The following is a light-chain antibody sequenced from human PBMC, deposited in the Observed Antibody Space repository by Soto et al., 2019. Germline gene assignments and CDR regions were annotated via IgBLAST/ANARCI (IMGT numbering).Light chain of an antibody. CDR1: QSVNRRY. V-gene: IGKV3-20*01. CDR2: GAS. J-gene: IGKJ2*01. CDR3: QQYGSSPYT. Sequence: EIVLTQSPGTLSLSPGERATLSCRASQSVNRRYLAWYQQKPGQTPRLLIYGASSRATGLPDRFSGTGSGTDFTLTIRRQEPEDFAVYYCQQYGSSPYTFGLGTKLEIK.